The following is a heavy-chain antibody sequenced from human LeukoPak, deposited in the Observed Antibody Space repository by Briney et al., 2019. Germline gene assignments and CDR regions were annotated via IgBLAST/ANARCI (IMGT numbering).Heavy chain of an antibody. CDR3: AREYSSGTFDY. J-gene: IGHJ4*02. CDR1: GGSISGGGYY. Sequence: SETLSLTCAVSGGSISGGGYYWSWIRQPPGKGLEWIGEINHSGSTNYNPSLKSRVTISVDTSKNQFSLKLSSVTAADTAVYYCAREYSSGTFDYWGQGTLVTVSS. CDR2: INHSGST. V-gene: IGHV4-61*08. D-gene: IGHD6-19*01.